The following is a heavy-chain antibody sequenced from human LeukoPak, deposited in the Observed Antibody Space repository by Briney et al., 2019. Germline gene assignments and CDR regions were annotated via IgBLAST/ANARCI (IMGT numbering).Heavy chain of an antibody. CDR3: AKDIKYYGSGRAFDY. V-gene: IGHV3-23*01. J-gene: IGHJ4*02. D-gene: IGHD3-10*01. CDR1: GFTFSSYA. Sequence: GSLRLSCAASGFTFSSYAMTWVRQAPGKGLEWVSSISGSGDRTYYADSVKGRCTISRDNSKNTLYLQMNSLRAEDTAVYYCAKDIKYYGSGRAFDYWGQGTLVTVSS. CDR2: ISGSGDRT.